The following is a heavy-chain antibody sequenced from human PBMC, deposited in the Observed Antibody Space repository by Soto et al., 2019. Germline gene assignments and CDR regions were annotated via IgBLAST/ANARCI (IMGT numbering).Heavy chain of an antibody. J-gene: IGHJ4*02. D-gene: IGHD1-26*01. CDR1: GFTFSSYG. CDR3: AKDYFQWGLLVVDY. V-gene: IGHV3-30*18. Sequence: QVQLVESGGGVVQPGRSLRLSCAASGFTFSSYGMHWVRQAPGKGLEWVAVISYDGSNKYYADSVKGRFTISRDNSKKTLYLEMKSLRAEDTAVYYCAKDYFQWGLLVVDYWGQGTLVTVSS. CDR2: ISYDGSNK.